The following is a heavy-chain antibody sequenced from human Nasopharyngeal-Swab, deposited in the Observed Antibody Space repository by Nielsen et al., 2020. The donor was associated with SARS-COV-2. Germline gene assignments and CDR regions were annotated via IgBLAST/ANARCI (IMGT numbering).Heavy chain of an antibody. CDR1: GFTFTSYA. D-gene: IGHD3-9*01. J-gene: IGHJ4*02. V-gene: IGHV3-23*01. CDR2: VNGNGADT. Sequence: GESLKISCAASGFTFTSYAMNWVRQAPGKGLEWLSAVNGNGADTYYADSVKGRFTISKDNSKNTLYLHMNSLRAEDTAVYYCAKDLTGYYAPLDQWGQGVLVTRLL. CDR3: AKDLTGYYAPLDQ.